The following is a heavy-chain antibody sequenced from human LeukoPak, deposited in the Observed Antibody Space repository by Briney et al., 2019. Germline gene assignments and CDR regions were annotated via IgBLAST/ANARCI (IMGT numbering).Heavy chain of an antibody. D-gene: IGHD2-2*01. CDR1: GFTFSSYA. CDR2: ISGSGGST. CDR3: AKDRCSGTSCQFDC. Sequence: QPGGSLRLSCAAYGFTFSSYAMNWVRQAPGKGLEWVSVISGSGGSTYYADSVKGRFTISRDNSKNTLYLQMNSLRVEDTAVYYCAKDRCSGTSCQFDCWGQGTLVTVSS. V-gene: IGHV3-23*01. J-gene: IGHJ4*02.